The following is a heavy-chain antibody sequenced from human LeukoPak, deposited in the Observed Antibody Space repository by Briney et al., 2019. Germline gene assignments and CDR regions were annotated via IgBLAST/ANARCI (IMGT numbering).Heavy chain of an antibody. J-gene: IGHJ6*02. Sequence: GGSLRLSCAASGFTFSDYCMSWIRQAPGKGLEWVSYISSSGSTIYYADSVKGRFTISRDNAKNSLYLQMNSLRAEDTAVYYCASLCSSTSCYYYGMDVWGQGTTVTVSS. D-gene: IGHD2-2*01. V-gene: IGHV3-11*01. CDR2: ISSSGSTI. CDR3: ASLCSSTSCYYYGMDV. CDR1: GFTFSDYC.